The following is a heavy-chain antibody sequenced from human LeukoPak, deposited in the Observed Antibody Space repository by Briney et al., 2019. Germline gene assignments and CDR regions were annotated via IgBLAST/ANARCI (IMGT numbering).Heavy chain of an antibody. CDR3: ATPNPPVLRFLETQYHFDY. CDR1: GYTLTELS. J-gene: IGHJ4*02. Sequence: PGASVKVSCKVSGYTLTELSMHWVRQAPGKGLEWMGGFDPEDGETIYAQKFQGRVTMTEDTSTDTAYMELSSLRSEDTAVYYCATPNPPVLRFLETQYHFDYWGQGTLVTVSS. CDR2: FDPEDGET. D-gene: IGHD3-3*01. V-gene: IGHV1-24*01.